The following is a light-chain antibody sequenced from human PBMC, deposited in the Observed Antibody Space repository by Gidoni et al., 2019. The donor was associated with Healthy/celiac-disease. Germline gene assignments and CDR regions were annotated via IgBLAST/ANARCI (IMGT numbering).Light chain of an antibody. Sequence: EILMTQSPATLSVSPGERATLSCRASQSVSSNLAWYQQKPGQAPRLLIYGASTRATGIPARFSGSGSGTEFTLTISSLQSEDFAVYYCQQYNNWPPNRTFXXXTKVEIK. CDR2: GAS. CDR1: QSVSSN. J-gene: IGKJ1*01. V-gene: IGKV3-15*01. CDR3: QQYNNWPPNRT.